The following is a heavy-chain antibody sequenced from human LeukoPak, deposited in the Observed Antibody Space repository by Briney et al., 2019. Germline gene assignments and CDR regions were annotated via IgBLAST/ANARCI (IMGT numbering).Heavy chain of an antibody. J-gene: IGHJ4*02. Sequence: PSETLSLTCSVSGGSICSYYWSWIRQPPGKGLEWIGYFYYSGSTNYNPSLKSRVTISVDTSKNQFSLKLSSVTAADTAVYYCARRASSGYYYLEDWGQGTLVTVSS. V-gene: IGHV4-59*08. D-gene: IGHD3-22*01. CDR2: FYYSGST. CDR1: GGSICSYY. CDR3: ARRASSGYYYLED.